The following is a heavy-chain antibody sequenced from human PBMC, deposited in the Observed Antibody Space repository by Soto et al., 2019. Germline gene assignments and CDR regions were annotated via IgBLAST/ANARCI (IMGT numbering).Heavy chain of an antibody. V-gene: IGHV1-18*01. D-gene: IGHD1-7*01. Sequence: QGLEWVGWISVNNGNTNYAQKLQGRVTLTTDTSTSTAYMELRSLRSDDTAVYYCARNELPDNFFDPRGQGTLVPVSS. J-gene: IGHJ5*02. CDR2: ISVNNGNT. CDR3: ARNELPDNFFDP.